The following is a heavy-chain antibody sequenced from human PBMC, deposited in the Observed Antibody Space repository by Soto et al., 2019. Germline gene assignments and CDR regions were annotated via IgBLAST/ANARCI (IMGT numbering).Heavy chain of an antibody. D-gene: IGHD3-10*01. CDR1: GGSVRSGSYY. CDR2: IYYAGGS. J-gene: IGHJ4*01. Sequence: PSETLSLTCSVSGGSVRSGSYYWTWIRQPAGKALEWIGHIYYAGGSHYRPSLARRVTMSIDISRSQFYLNMRSATAADTAVYYCARVRGWFGSGTSSLIFDYWGHGALVTVSS. V-gene: IGHV4-61*01. CDR3: ARVRGWFGSGTSSLIFDY.